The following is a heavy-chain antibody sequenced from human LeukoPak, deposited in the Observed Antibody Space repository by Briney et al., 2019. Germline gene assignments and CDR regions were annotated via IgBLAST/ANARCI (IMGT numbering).Heavy chain of an antibody. V-gene: IGHV4-61*01. CDR2: IYYSGST. J-gene: IGHJ3*02. CDR1: GGSISSGSYY. CDR3: ARVRFSGWNDAVHLPPAFDI. Sequence: SETLSLTCTVSGGSISSGSYYWSWIRQPPGKGLEWIGYIYYSGSTNYNPSLKSRVTISVDTSKNQFSLKLSSVTAADTAVYYCARVRFSGWNDAVHLPPAFDIWGQGTMVTVSS. D-gene: IGHD1-1*01.